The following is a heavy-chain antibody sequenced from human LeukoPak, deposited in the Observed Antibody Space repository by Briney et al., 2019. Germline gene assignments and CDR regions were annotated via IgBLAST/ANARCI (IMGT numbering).Heavy chain of an antibody. CDR1: GDSISGFY. V-gene: IGHV4-4*09. D-gene: IGHD5-24*01. J-gene: IGHJ4*02. Sequence: SETLSLTCTVSGDSISGFYWCWIRQPPWKGLEWIGHIYSSGSSNYNPSLKSRVTISVDTSKNQFSLKLSSVTAADTAVYYCARGDGYNHYWGQGTLVTVSS. CDR3: ARGDGYNHY. CDR2: IYSSGSS.